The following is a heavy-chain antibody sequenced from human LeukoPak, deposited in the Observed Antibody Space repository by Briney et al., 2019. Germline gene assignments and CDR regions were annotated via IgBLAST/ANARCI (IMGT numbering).Heavy chain of an antibody. CDR1: GFTFSGYA. D-gene: IGHD2-15*01. CDR3: AKDQAVVVVAATALDY. J-gene: IGHJ4*02. Sequence: GGSLRLSCAASGFTFSGYAMSWVRQAPGKGLEWVSAISGSGGSTYYGDSVKGRFTISRDNSKNTLYLQMNSLRAEDTAVYYCAKDQAVVVVAATALDYWGQGTLVTVSS. V-gene: IGHV3-23*01. CDR2: ISGSGGST.